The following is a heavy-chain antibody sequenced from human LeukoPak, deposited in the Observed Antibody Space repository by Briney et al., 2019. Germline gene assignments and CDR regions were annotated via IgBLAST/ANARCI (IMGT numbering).Heavy chain of an antibody. V-gene: IGHV3-11*04. J-gene: IGHJ3*02. CDR1: GFTFSDYY. CDR3: ARAGKDAFDI. Sequence: PGGSLRLSCAASGFTFSDYYMTWIRQAPGKGLEWVSYISSSGSIKYYTDSVKGRFTISRDNAKNSLYLQMNSLRAEDTAVYYCARAGKDAFDIWGQGTMVTVSS. CDR2: ISSSGSIK.